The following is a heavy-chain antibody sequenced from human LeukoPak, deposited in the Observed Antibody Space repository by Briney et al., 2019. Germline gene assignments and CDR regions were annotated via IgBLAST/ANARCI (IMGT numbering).Heavy chain of an antibody. CDR3: ALHHRNYYVGRWFDP. D-gene: IGHD1-26*01. J-gene: IGHJ5*02. V-gene: IGHV3-23*01. CDR1: GFIVSSYD. Sequence: GGSLRLSCAASGFIVSSYDMSGVRQAPGKGLEWVSRISGTGGSTYYTDSVKGRFTISRDNSKNTLYLQMNTLRAENTAVYYCALHHRNYYVGRWFDPWGQGTLVTV. CDR2: ISGTGGST.